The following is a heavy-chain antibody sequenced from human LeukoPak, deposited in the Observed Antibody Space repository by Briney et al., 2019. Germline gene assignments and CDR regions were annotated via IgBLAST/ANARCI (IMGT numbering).Heavy chain of an antibody. V-gene: IGHV3-48*03. Sequence: PGGSLTLSCAASGFPFSTYEMKWVRQAPGKGLEWVSYISSSGNTIYYADSVKGRFTISRDNAKNSLYLQMSSLRAEDTSVYYCARVGAYAAVNWWGQGTLVTVSS. D-gene: IGHD1-20*01. CDR2: ISSSGNTI. CDR1: GFPFSTYE. CDR3: ARVGAYAAVNW. J-gene: IGHJ4*02.